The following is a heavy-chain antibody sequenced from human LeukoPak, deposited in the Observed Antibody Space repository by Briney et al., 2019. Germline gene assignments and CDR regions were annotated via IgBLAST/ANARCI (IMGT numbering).Heavy chain of an antibody. CDR2: IRSKAYGGTT. V-gene: IGHV3-49*04. J-gene: IGHJ4*02. Sequence: GRSLRLAFTAPGFPLVDYAMSWVRRAPGRGLGWVGFIRSKAYGGTTEYAASVKGRFTISRDTSKSIAFLQMNSLKTEDTAVYYCTREVATVTPYFDYWGQGTLVTVSS. D-gene: IGHD5-12*01. CDR3: TREVATVTPYFDY. CDR1: GFPLVDYA.